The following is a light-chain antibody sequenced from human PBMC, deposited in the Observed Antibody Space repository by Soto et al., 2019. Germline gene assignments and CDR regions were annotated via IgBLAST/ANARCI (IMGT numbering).Light chain of an antibody. Sequence: QSALTQPASASGSPGQSITISCTGTSSDVGGYNYVSWYQQHPGKAPKLMIYDVSNRPSGVSNRFSGSKSGNTASLTISGLQAEDEADYCCSSYTSSSASRVFGTGTKVTVL. CDR2: DVS. J-gene: IGLJ1*01. CDR3: SSYTSSSASRV. V-gene: IGLV2-14*01. CDR1: SSDVGGYNY.